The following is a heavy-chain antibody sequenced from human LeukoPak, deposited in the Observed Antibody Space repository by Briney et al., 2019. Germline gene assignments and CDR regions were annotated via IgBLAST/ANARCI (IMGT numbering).Heavy chain of an antibody. V-gene: IGHV3-74*01. CDR1: GFRLSGYW. D-gene: IGHD2-8*02. Sequence: GGSLGLSCAASGFRLSGYWMHWVRQAPGEGLVWVSRMSSEGSGTTYADSVKGRFTISRDNAKNTLYLQMNSLRAEDAALYYCTRVQAGRSGLMDVWGRGTTVTVS. CDR3: TRVQAGRSGLMDV. J-gene: IGHJ6*02. CDR2: MSSEGSGT.